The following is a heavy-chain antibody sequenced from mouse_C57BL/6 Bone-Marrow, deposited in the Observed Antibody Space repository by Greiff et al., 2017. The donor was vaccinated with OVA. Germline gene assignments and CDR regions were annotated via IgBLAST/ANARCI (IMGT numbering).Heavy chain of an antibody. CDR1: GYTFTTYP. J-gene: IGHJ1*03. CDR3: ARHRGSSYEGYWYFDV. V-gene: IGHV1-47*01. D-gene: IGHD1-1*01. Sequence: VQLQQSGAELVKPGASVKMSCKASGYTFTTYPIEWMKQNHGKSLEWIGNFHPYNDDTKYNEKFKGKATLTVEKSSSTVYLELSRLTSDDSAVYYCARHRGSSYEGYWYFDVWGTGTTVTVSS. CDR2: FHPYNDDT.